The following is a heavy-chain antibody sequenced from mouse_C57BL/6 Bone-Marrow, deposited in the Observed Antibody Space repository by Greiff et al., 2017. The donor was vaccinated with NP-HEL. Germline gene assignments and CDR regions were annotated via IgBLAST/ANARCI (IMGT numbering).Heavy chain of an antibody. J-gene: IGHJ3*01. CDR1: GFTFSDYY. V-gene: IGHV5-12*01. CDR2: ISNSGGST. Sequence: EVKVVESGGGLVQPGGSLKLSCAASGFTFSDYYMYWVRQTPEKRLEWVAYISNSGGSTYYPDTVKGRFTISRDNAKNTLYLQMSRLKSEDTAMYYCARHDAYWGQGTLVTVSA. CDR3: ARHDAY.